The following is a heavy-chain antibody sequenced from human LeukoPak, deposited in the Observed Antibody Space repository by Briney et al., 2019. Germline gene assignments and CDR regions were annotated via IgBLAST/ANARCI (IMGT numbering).Heavy chain of an antibody. CDR1: GFTFSSYS. Sequence: PGGSLRLSCAASGFTFSSYSMNWVRQAPGKGLEWVSGINWNGGSTGYADSVKGRFTISRDNAKNSLYLQMNSLRAEDTALYYCARDSAGYSSNWGQGTMVTVSS. CDR3: ARDSAGYSSN. V-gene: IGHV3-20*04. CDR2: INWNGGST. J-gene: IGHJ3*01. D-gene: IGHD6-13*01.